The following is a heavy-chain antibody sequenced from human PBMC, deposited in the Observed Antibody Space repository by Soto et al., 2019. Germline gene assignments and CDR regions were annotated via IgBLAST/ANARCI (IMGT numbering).Heavy chain of an antibody. CDR2: ISAYNGNT. J-gene: IGHJ4*02. V-gene: IGHV1-18*04. Sequence: ASVKVSCKASGYTFTMYGISGVRQSPGQWLDWMGWISAYNGNTNYAQKLQGRVTMTTDTSTSTAYMELRSLRSDDTAVYYCARGVVTAVAAPFDYWGQGTLVTVS. CDR1: GYTFTMYG. D-gene: IGHD2-21*02. CDR3: ARGVVTAVAAPFDY.